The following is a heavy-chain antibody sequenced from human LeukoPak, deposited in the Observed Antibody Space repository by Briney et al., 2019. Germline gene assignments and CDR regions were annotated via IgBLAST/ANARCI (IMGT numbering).Heavy chain of an antibody. CDR3: ARDPMRGGDY. CDR2: IYSSGKT. Sequence: GGSLRLSCAASGFTVSNNYMTWVRQAPGKGLECVSVIYSSGKTYYTDSVQGRFTVTRDNSKNTLYLQMTSLRAEDTAAYYCARDPMRGGDYWGPGTLVTVSS. V-gene: IGHV3-53*01. CDR1: GFTVSNNY. J-gene: IGHJ4*02.